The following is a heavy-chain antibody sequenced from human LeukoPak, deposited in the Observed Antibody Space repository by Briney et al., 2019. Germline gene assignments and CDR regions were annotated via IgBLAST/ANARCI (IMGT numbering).Heavy chain of an antibody. D-gene: IGHD1-26*01. Sequence: ASVKVSCKASGFTFTSSAMQWVRQARGQRLEWIGWIVVGSGNTNYAQKFQERVTITRDMSTSTAYMELSSLRSDDTAVYYCARRNSGSYPYPDYWGQGTLVTVSS. CDR1: GFTFTSSA. V-gene: IGHV1-58*02. CDR2: IVVGSGNT. J-gene: IGHJ4*02. CDR3: ARRNSGSYPYPDY.